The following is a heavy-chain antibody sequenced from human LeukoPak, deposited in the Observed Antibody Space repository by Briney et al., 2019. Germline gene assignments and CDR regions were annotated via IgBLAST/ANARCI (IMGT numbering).Heavy chain of an antibody. V-gene: IGHV7-4-1*02. CDR2: LNTNTGNP. D-gene: IGHD5-18*01. CDR3: ARQVEIGRAAMEGLLH. Sequence: ASVKVSCKASGYTFTIYAMNWVRQAPGQGLEWMGWLNTNTGNPAYAQGFTGRFVFSLDTSVSTAYLQISSLKPDDTAVYYCARQVEIGRAAMEGLLHWGQRTLVTVPS. J-gene: IGHJ4*02. CDR1: GYTFTIYA.